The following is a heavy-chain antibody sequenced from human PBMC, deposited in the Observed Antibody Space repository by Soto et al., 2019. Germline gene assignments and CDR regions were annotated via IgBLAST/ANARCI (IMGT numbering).Heavy chain of an antibody. V-gene: IGHV3-23*01. J-gene: IGHJ4*02. CDR3: AKARATTTAFDY. CDR1: GFTFSRDG. D-gene: IGHD4-17*01. Sequence: PGGSLRLSCAASGFTFSRDGMSWVRQAPGKGLEWVSLITDNGGSTYYADSVKGRFTISRDNTKNTLFLQMNSLRAEETAVYYSAKARATTTAFDYWGQGALVTVSS. CDR2: ITDNGGST.